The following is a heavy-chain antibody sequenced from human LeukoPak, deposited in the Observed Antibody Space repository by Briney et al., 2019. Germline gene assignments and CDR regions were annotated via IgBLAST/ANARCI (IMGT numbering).Heavy chain of an antibody. D-gene: IGHD3-9*01. CDR3: AKDDDNNAKLLLDS. Sequence: GGSLRLSCAASGFTFSSYGMHWVRQAPGKGLEWVAFIRYDGSNKYYADSVKGRFTISRDNSKNTLYLQMNSLRAEDTAVYYCAKDDDNNAKLLLDSRGQGTLVTVSS. CDR1: GFTFSSYG. CDR2: IRYDGSNK. V-gene: IGHV3-30*02. J-gene: IGHJ4*02.